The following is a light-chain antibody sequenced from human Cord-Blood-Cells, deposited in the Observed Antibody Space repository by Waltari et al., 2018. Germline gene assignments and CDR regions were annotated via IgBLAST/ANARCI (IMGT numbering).Light chain of an antibody. J-gene: IGLJ3*02. Sequence: QSALTQPASVSGSPGQSITISCTGTSSDVGSSNLVSWYQQHPGKAPKLRIYEGSKRPSGVSNRFSGSKSGNTASLTISGLQAEDEADYYCCSYAGSSTLVFGGGTKLTVL. CDR2: EGS. V-gene: IGLV2-23*01. CDR1: SSDVGSSNL. CDR3: CSYAGSSTLV.